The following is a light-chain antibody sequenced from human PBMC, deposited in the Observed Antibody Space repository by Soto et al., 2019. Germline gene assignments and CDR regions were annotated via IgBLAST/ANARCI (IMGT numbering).Light chain of an antibody. Sequence: QSVLTQPPSVSAAPGQKVTISCSGFSSNIGNNYVSWYQQVPGTAPKLLIYENNKRPSGIPDRFSGSKSGTSATLDITGLXXXXXADYYCGTWDSSLSAGVFGGGTKLTVL. J-gene: IGLJ2*01. V-gene: IGLV1-51*01. CDR1: SSNIGNNY. CDR3: GTWDSSLSAGV. CDR2: ENN.